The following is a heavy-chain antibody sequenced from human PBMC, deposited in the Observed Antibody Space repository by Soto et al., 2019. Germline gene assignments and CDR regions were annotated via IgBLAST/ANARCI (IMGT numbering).Heavy chain of an antibody. J-gene: IGHJ6*02. D-gene: IGHD2-8*01. Sequence: ASVKVSGKASGYTFTRYGISWVRQAPGQGLEWMGWISGYNGDTNYAQKFQGRVTMTVDTSTTTAFMELTSLTSDDRAVYYCAKNGQPPYYYYGMDVWG. V-gene: IGHV1-18*01. CDR1: GYTFTRYG. CDR2: ISGYNGDT. CDR3: AKNGQPPYYYYGMDV.